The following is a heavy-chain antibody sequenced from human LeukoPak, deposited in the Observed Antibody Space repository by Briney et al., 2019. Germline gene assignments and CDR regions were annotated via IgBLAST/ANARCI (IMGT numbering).Heavy chain of an antibody. CDR2: VSWNSGSI. CDR1: GFTFDDYA. Sequence: GGSLRLSCAASGFTFDDYAMHRVRQAPGKGLEWVSGVSWNSGSIGYADSVKGRFTISRDNAKNSLYLQMNSLRAEDTALYYCARGTIAARPSWFDPWGQGTLVTVSS. V-gene: IGHV3-9*01. CDR3: ARGTIAARPSWFDP. D-gene: IGHD6-6*01. J-gene: IGHJ5*02.